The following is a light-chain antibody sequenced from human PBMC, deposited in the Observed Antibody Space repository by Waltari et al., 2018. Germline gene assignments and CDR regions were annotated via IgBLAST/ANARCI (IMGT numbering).Light chain of an antibody. J-gene: IGKJ2*01. Sequence: DIQMTQSPSTLSASVGDRVTITCRASQSISSWLAWYQQKPGKAPKLLIYKASSLESGVPSRFSGSGSETEFTLTISSLQAEDVAVYYCQQYYSTPYTFGQGTKLEIK. CDR3: QQYYSTPYT. V-gene: IGKV1-5*03. CDR1: QSISSW. CDR2: KAS.